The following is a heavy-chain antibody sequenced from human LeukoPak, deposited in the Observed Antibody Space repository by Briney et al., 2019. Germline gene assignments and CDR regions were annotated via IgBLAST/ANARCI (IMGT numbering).Heavy chain of an antibody. Sequence: PGGSLRLSCAASGFTFSSCAMHWVRQAPGKGLEWVAVISYDGSNKYYADSVKGRFTISRDNSKNTLYLQMNSLRAEDTAVYYCAREYGGSYYFDYWGQGTLVTVSS. V-gene: IGHV3-30-3*01. J-gene: IGHJ4*02. CDR3: AREYGGSYYFDY. D-gene: IGHD1-26*01. CDR2: ISYDGSNK. CDR1: GFTFSSCA.